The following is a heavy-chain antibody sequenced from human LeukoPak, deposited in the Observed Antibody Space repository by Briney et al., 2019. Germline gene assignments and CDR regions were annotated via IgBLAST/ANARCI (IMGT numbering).Heavy chain of an antibody. Sequence: SETLSLTCTVSGGSISSYYWSWIRQPAGKGLEWIGRIYTSGSTNYNPSLKSRVTMSVDTSKNQFSLKLSSVTAADTAVYYCASRSAVVAATDNDGYYYYYGMDVWGQGTTVTVSS. CDR1: GGSISSYY. D-gene: IGHD2-15*01. J-gene: IGHJ6*02. V-gene: IGHV4-4*07. CDR3: ASRSAVVAATDNDGYYYYYGMDV. CDR2: IYTSGST.